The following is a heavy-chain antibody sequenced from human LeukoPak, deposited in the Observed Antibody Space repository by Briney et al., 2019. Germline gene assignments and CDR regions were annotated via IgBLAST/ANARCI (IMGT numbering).Heavy chain of an antibody. CDR2: IKSKIDGGTT. J-gene: IGHJ4*02. CDR1: GFTFSNFA. CDR3: TLVGCSDGSCYAGHY. D-gene: IGHD2-15*01. Sequence: GGSLRLSCAASGFTFSNFAMSWVRQAPGKGLEWVGRIKSKIDGGTTDYAAPVKGRFTISRDDSKNTLYLQMNSLKTEDTAVYYCTLVGCSDGSCYAGHYWGQGTLVTVSS. V-gene: IGHV3-15*01.